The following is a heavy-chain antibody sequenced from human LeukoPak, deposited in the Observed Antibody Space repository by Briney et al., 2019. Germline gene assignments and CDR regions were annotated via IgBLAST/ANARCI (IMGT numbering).Heavy chain of an antibody. D-gene: IGHD2-15*01. CDR3: ARGVVERHTNWFDP. CDR1: GGTFSSYA. CDR2: IIPIFGTA. Sequence: GASVKVSCKASGGTFSSYAISWVRQAPGQGLEWMGGIIPIFGTANYAQKFQGRVTITTDESTSTAYMELSSLRSEDTAVYYCARGVVERHTNWFDPWGQGTLVTVSS. J-gene: IGHJ5*02. V-gene: IGHV1-69*05.